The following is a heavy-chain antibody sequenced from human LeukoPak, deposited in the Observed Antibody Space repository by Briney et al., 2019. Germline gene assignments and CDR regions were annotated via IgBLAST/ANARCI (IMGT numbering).Heavy chain of an antibody. CDR1: GFTFSSYA. CDR3: AKDAPISYYYGSGSYSDP. D-gene: IGHD3-10*01. CDR2: ISGSGGST. Sequence: PGGSLRLSCAASGFTFSSYAMSWVRQAPGKGLEWVSAISGSGGSTYYADSVKGRFTISRDNSKNTMYLQMHSLRAEDTAVYYCAKDAPISYYYGSGSYSDPWGQGTLVTVSS. V-gene: IGHV3-23*01. J-gene: IGHJ5*02.